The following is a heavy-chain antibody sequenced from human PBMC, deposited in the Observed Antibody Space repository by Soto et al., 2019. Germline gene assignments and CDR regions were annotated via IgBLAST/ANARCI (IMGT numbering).Heavy chain of an antibody. J-gene: IGHJ4*02. D-gene: IGHD3-10*01. V-gene: IGHV3-23*01. CDR2: ISGSGGST. Sequence: GGSLRLSCAASGFTFSSYAMSWVRQAPGKGLEWVSAISGSGGSTYYADSVKGRFTISRDNSKNTLYLQMNSLRAEDTAVYYCAKDTEDGSGCYYFDYWGQGTLVTVSS. CDR3: AKDTEDGSGCYYFDY. CDR1: GFTFSSYA.